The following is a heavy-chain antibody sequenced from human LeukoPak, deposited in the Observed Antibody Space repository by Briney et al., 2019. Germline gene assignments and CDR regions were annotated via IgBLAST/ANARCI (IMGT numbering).Heavy chain of an antibody. V-gene: IGHV4-4*07. CDR2: IYPSGST. J-gene: IGHJ5*02. CDR1: GGSISGYY. CDR3: ARLYYSANNWFDP. D-gene: IGHD3-10*01. Sequence: PSETLSLTCTVSGGSISGYYWSWIRQPAGKGLEWIGRIYPSGSTTYNPSLTSRVAMSVDTSKNQFSLKLTSVTAADTAVYYCARLYYSANNWFDPWGQGTLVTVSS.